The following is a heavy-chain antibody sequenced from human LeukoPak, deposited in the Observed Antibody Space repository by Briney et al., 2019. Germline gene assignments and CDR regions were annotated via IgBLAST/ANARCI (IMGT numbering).Heavy chain of an antibody. CDR3: ARWYYYRSGSYYDY. Sequence: QTLSLTCAISGDSVSSDSAAWNWIRQSPSRGREWVGRTYYRSKWYNDYAVSVKSRITITPDPSTHPLFLQLSYVTPEDPAVYYCARWYYYRSGSYYDYWGQGTLVTVSS. CDR1: GDSVSSDSAA. J-gene: IGHJ4*02. CDR2: TYYRSKWYN. V-gene: IGHV6-1*01. D-gene: IGHD3-10*01.